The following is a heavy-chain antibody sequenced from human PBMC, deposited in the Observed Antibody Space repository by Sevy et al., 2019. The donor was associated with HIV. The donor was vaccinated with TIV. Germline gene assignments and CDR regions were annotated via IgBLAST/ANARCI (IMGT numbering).Heavy chain of an antibody. CDR2: MRFDGTIK. V-gene: IGHV3-30*02. D-gene: IGHD2-2*01. CDR1: GFTFSTYG. Sequence: GGSLRLSCAASGFTFSTYGMHWVRQAPGRGIEWVAFMRFDGTIKYHTDSVKGRFTISRDNSKNTLYLQMNSLKTEDTAVYFCAKVLHIVVVPAAIDYYYGMDVWGQGTTVTVSS. CDR3: AKVLHIVVVPAAIDYYYGMDV. J-gene: IGHJ6*02.